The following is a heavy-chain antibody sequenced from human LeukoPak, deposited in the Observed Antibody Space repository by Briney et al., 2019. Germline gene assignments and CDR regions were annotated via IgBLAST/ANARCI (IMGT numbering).Heavy chain of an antibody. CDR3: PRDPSFWSGYYRGFGYYYYYMDV. CDR1: GYTLISYD. D-gene: IGHD3-3*01. Sequence: SVKVSRKASGYTLISYDINWVRQATGQGREWVGGIIPIFGTANNAQKFQGRVTITADESTSTAYMELSSLRSEDTAVYYCPRDPSFWSGYYRGFGYYYYYMDVWVKGTTVTDPS. J-gene: IGHJ6*03. CDR2: IIPIFGTA. V-gene: IGHV1-69*13.